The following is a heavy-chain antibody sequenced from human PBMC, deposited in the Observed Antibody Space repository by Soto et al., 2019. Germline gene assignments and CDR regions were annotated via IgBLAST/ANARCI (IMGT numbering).Heavy chain of an antibody. CDR3: ARVGTGFWGYLNNWFDP. J-gene: IGHJ5*02. V-gene: IGHV4-34*01. CDR1: GGSFSGYY. Sequence: QVQLQQWGAGLLKPSETLSLTCAVYGGSFSGYYWSWIRQPPGKGLEWIGEINHSGSTNYNPSLKSRVTISVDTSKNQFSLKLSSVTAADTTVYYCARVGTGFWGYLNNWFDPWGQGTLVTVSS. CDR2: INHSGST. D-gene: IGHD3-16*01.